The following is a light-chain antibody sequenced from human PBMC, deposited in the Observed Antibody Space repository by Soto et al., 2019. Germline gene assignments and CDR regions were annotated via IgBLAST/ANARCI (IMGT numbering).Light chain of an antibody. J-gene: IGKJ5*01. CDR2: KAS. Sequence: DIQMTQSPSTLPASVGDRVTITCRASQSISSWLAWYQQKPGKAPKLLIYKASSLESGVPSRFSGSRSGTDFTLTISSVEPEDFAMYYCHQRNQFGQGTRLEIK. CDR3: HQRNQ. V-gene: IGKV1-5*03. CDR1: QSISSW.